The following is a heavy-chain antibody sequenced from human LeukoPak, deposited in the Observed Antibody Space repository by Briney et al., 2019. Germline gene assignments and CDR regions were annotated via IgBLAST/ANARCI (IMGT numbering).Heavy chain of an antibody. J-gene: IGHJ3*02. V-gene: IGHV4-4*02. CDR2: IYHSGST. CDR1: GGSISSSNW. CDR3: AKSNGYGLVDI. D-gene: IGHD3-10*01. Sequence: SETLSLTCAVPGGSISSSNWWSWVRQPPGKGLEWIGEIYHSGSTNYNPSLKSRVTISVDKAKNQFSLKLSSVTAADTAVYYCAKSNGYGLVDIWGQGTMVNVSS.